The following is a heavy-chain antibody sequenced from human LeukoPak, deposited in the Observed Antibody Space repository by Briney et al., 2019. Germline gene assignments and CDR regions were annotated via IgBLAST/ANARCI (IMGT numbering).Heavy chain of an antibody. CDR3: AVVIAAAGPYFDY. CDR1: GYTFTGYY. J-gene: IGHJ4*02. Sequence: ASVKVSCKASGYTFTGYYMHWVRQAPGQGLEWMGWINPNSGGTNYAQKFQGRVTMTRDTSISTAYMELSRLRSDDTAVYYCAVVIAAAGPYFDYWGQGTLVTVSS. D-gene: IGHD6-13*01. CDR2: INPNSGGT. V-gene: IGHV1-2*02.